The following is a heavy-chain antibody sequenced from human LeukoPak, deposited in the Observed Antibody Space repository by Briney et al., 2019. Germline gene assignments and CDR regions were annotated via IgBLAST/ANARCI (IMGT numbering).Heavy chain of an antibody. CDR3: ARDRWELLPSGGS. Sequence: GASVTVSCMASGGTFNSHAISWVRQGPGPGLEWMGGIIPIFGTANYAQKFKGRFTSTANEPTSTAYMGRSSLRSEDTAVYYCARDRWELLPSGGSWGQRTLFTVSS. CDR1: GGTFNSHA. V-gene: IGHV1-69*13. J-gene: IGHJ5*02. D-gene: IGHD2-15*01. CDR2: IIPIFGTA.